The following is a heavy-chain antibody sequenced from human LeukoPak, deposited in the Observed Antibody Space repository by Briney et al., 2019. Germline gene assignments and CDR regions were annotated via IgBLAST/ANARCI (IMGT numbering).Heavy chain of an antibody. CDR2: IYYSGST. J-gene: IGHJ4*02. V-gene: IGHV4-31*03. CDR3: ARERGDQTGDVYYFDY. Sequence: KSSETLSLTCTVSGGPISSGGYYWSWIRQHPGKGLEWIGYIYYSGSTYYDPSLKSRVTISVDTSKNQSSLKLSSVTAADTAVYYCARERGDQTGDVYYFDYWGQGTLVTVSS. D-gene: IGHD7-27*01. CDR1: GGPISSGGYY.